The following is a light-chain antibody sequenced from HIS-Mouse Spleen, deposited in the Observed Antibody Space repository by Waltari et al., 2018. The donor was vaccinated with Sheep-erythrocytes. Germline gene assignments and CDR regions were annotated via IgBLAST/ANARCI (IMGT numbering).Light chain of an antibody. CDR2: WAS. V-gene: IGKV4-1*01. J-gene: IGKJ4*02. CDR1: HSVLYSSNNKNY. CDR3: QKYYSTHT. Sequence: DIVMTQSPDSLAVSLCERATINFKSSHSVLYSSNNKNYLAWYQQKPRQPPKLLLYWASSRESEVHERIRGNGYKTDFTHTIRRLQAEDVAVYYCQKYYSTHTFGGETKVEIK.